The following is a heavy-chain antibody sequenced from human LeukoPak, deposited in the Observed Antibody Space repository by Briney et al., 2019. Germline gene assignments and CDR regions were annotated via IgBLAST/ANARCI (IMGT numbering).Heavy chain of an antibody. V-gene: IGHV4-59*08. CDR3: ASSRLTTYYYNGLDV. J-gene: IGHJ6*02. CDR1: GGSISSYY. Sequence: PSETLSLTCSVSGGSISSYYWSWIRQPPGKGLESIGYMYYRGSTNSNPSLKSRVTISVDTSKNQFSLKLSSVTAADTAVYYCASSRLTTYYYNGLDVWGQGTTVTVSS. D-gene: IGHD4-11*01. CDR2: MYYRGST.